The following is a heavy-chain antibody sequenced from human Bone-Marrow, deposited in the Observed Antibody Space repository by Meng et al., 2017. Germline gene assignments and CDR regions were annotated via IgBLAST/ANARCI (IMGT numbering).Heavy chain of an antibody. V-gene: IGHV1-3*01. D-gene: IGHD3-22*01. CDR1: GYTFTSYA. CDR2: INAGNGNT. Sequence: ASVKVSCKASGYTFTSYAMHWVRQAPGQRLEWMGWINAGNGNTKYSQKFQGRVTITRDTSASTAYMELSSLRSEDTAVYCCARVPTYYYDSSGYYRSNDAFDIWGQGTMVTVSS. J-gene: IGHJ3*02. CDR3: ARVPTYYYDSSGYYRSNDAFDI.